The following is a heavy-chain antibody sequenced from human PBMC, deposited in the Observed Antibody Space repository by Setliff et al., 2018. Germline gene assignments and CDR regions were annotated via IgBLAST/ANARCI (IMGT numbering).Heavy chain of an antibody. V-gene: IGHV4-34*01. Sequence: PSETLSLTCAVYGGSFSGYYWSWIRQPPGKGLEWIGEINHSGNTNYNPSLKSRVTISVDTSKNQFSLKLSSVTAADTAVYYCARVGPYYYGSGSSWGQGTLVTVSS. CDR1: GGSFSGYY. J-gene: IGHJ5*02. D-gene: IGHD3-10*01. CDR3: ARVGPYYYGSGSS. CDR2: INHSGNT.